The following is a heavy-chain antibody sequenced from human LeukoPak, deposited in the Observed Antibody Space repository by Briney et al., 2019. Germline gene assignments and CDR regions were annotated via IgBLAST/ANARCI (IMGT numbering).Heavy chain of an antibody. Sequence: SETLSLTCTVSGCSISSYYWSWIRQPPGKGLEWIGYIYYSGSTNYNPSLKSRVTISVDTSKNQFSLKLSSVTAADTAVYYCARGGGYDSGIDYWGQGTLVTVSS. CDR2: IYYSGST. CDR1: GCSISSYY. J-gene: IGHJ4*02. D-gene: IGHD5-12*01. V-gene: IGHV4-59*01. CDR3: ARGGGYDSGIDY.